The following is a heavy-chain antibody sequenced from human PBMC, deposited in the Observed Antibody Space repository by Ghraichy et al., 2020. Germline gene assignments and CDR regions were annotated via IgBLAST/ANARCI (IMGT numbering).Heavy chain of an antibody. Sequence: GESLNISCIASGFTFETYWMSWVRQAPGKGLEWVANIKQDGSEKYHLDSVEGRFTVSRDNAKKSLSLQMNSLRAEDTAVYYCARDHSFHDSGNNYRVGVDYWGQGTLVTVSS. CDR1: GFTFETYW. V-gene: IGHV3-7*03. CDR3: ARDHSFHDSGNNYRVGVDY. D-gene: IGHD3-16*01. J-gene: IGHJ4*02. CDR2: IKQDGSEK.